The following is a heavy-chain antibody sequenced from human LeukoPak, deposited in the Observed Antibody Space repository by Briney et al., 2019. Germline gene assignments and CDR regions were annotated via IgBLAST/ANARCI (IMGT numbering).Heavy chain of an antibody. V-gene: IGHV1-69*13. D-gene: IGHD6-13*01. J-gene: IGHJ4*02. CDR1: GGTFSRYA. Sequence: SVKVSCKASGGTFSRYAISWVRQAPGQGLEWMGGIIPIFGTANYAQKFQGRVTITADESTSTAYMELSSLRSEDTAVYYCARAYRPSIAAAGPFDYWGQGTLVTVSS. CDR2: IIPIFGTA. CDR3: ARAYRPSIAAAGPFDY.